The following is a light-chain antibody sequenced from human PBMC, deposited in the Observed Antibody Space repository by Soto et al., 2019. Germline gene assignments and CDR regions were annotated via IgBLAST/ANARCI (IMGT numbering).Light chain of an antibody. CDR1: QSISTS. CDR2: DAS. J-gene: IGKJ2*01. CDR3: LQTYTVPRT. V-gene: IGKV1-39*01. Sequence: DIQMTQSPSSLSASVGDRVTITCRASQSISTSLCWFQQKPGRAPKLLISDASTLQSGVPSRFSGSGFGTDFTLTISSLQPEDFAAYYCLQTYTVPRTFGQGTNRDIK.